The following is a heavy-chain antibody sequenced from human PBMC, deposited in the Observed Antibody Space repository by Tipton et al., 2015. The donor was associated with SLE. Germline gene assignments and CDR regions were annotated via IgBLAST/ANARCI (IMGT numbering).Heavy chain of an antibody. CDR2: INSDGSMT. V-gene: IGHV3-74*01. Sequence: SLRLSCVASGFTFNRYWMHWVRLRPGKGLEWVSRINSDGSMTNYADSVNGRFTISRDNAENTLYLQMNSVRVEDTAVYYCVKGGRIVVPSNNWFDPWGQGSLVTVSS. CDR3: VKGGRIVVPSNNWFDP. CDR1: GFTFNRYW. J-gene: IGHJ5*02. D-gene: IGHD2-2*01.